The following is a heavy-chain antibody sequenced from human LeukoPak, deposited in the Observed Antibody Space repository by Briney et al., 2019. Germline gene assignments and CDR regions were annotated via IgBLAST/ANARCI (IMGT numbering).Heavy chain of an antibody. V-gene: IGHV3-23*01. D-gene: IGHD3-22*01. CDR2: ISGSGGST. CDR1: GFTFSSYA. CDR3: AKDLFPGGYYDSSGYYPNYFDY. Sequence: GGSLRLSCAASGFTFSSYAMSWVRQAPGKGLEWVSAISGSGGSTEYADSVKGRFTISRDNSKNTLYLQMNSLRAEDTAVYYCAKDLFPGGYYDSSGYYPNYFDYWGQGTLVTVSS. J-gene: IGHJ4*02.